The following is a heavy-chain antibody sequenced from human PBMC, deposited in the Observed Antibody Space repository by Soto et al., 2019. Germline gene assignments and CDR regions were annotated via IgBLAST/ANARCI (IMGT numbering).Heavy chain of an antibody. J-gene: IGHJ6*02. Sequence: EAQLLESGGGLVQPGGSLRLSCAASGFTFSTYPMSWVRQAPGKGLEWVSGISGSGISTYYTDSVKGWFTISRDNSKNTVFQQMNSMRDEDTTVYYCVKPPVITASYDYYDMDVWGQGTTVTVSS. CDR2: ISGSGIST. V-gene: IGHV3-23*01. CDR1: GFTFSTYP. CDR3: VKPPVITASYDYYDMDV. D-gene: IGHD4-4*01.